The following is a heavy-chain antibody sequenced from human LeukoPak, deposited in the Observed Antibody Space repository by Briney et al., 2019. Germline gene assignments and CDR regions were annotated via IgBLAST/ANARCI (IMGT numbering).Heavy chain of an antibody. J-gene: IGHJ4*02. D-gene: IGHD2-15*01. CDR1: GFTFSSYA. V-gene: IGHV3-23*01. Sequence: GGSLRLSCAASGFTFSSYAMSWVRQAPGKGLEWVSAISGSGGSTYYADSVKGRFTISRDNSKNTLYLQMNSLRTEDTAIYYCAKQYCRGGNCYSGDYFDYWGQGTLVTVSS. CDR2: ISGSGGST. CDR3: AKQYCRGGNCYSGDYFDY.